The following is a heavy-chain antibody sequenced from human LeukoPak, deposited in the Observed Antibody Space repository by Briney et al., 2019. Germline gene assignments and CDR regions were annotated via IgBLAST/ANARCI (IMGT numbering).Heavy chain of an antibody. CDR2: ICTSGST. D-gene: IGHD4-17*01. J-gene: IGHJ4*02. CDR1: GGSISSYC. V-gene: IGHV4-4*07. Sequence: SETLSLTCTVSGGSISSYCWSCIRQPAGKGLEWIGRICTSGSTNYNPSLKSRVTMSVDTSKNQFSLKLSSVTAADTAVYYCARDTNDYGDLYYFDYWGQGTLVTVSS. CDR3: ARDTNDYGDLYYFDY.